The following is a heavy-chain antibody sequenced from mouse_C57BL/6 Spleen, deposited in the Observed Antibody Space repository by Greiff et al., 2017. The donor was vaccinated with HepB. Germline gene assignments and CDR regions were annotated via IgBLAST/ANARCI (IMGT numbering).Heavy chain of an antibody. CDR2: INPNNGGT. Sequence: EVQLQQSGPELVKPGASVKISCKASGYTFTDYYMNWVKQSHGKSLEWIGDINPNNGGTSYNQKFKGKATLTVDKSSSTAYMELRSLTSEDSAVYYCAREGGTMVEGGAMDYWGQGTSVTVSS. V-gene: IGHV1-26*01. J-gene: IGHJ4*01. CDR1: GYTFTDYY. D-gene: IGHD2-1*01. CDR3: AREGGTMVEGGAMDY.